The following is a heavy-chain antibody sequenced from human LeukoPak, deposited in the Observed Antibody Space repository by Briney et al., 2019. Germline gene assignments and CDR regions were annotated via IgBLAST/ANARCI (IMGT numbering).Heavy chain of an antibody. Sequence: GGSLRLSCAASGFTFSSYWMSWVRQAPGKGLEWVANIKQDGGEKYYVDSVKGRFTISRDNAKNLLYLQMNSLRPEDTAVYYCAGRGDGNLYYFDHWGQGTLVTASS. CDR1: GFTFSSYW. V-gene: IGHV3-7*04. D-gene: IGHD5-24*01. CDR3: AGRGDGNLYYFDH. CDR2: IKQDGGEK. J-gene: IGHJ4*02.